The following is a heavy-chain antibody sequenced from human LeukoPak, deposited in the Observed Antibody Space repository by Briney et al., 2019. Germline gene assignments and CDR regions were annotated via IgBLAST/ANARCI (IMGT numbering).Heavy chain of an antibody. V-gene: IGHV4-30-4*01. Sequence: SETLSLTCTVSGVSLSSGDYYWSWIRPPPERGLEWIGYIYFSGRTYYNPSLKSRVTISVDTSKNQFSLKLSSVTAADTAVYYCARGPRTPLVVVAATETNYYYGMDVWGQGTTVTVSS. J-gene: IGHJ6*02. D-gene: IGHD2-15*01. CDR2: IYFSGRT. CDR1: GVSLSSGDYY. CDR3: ARGPRTPLVVVAATETNYYYGMDV.